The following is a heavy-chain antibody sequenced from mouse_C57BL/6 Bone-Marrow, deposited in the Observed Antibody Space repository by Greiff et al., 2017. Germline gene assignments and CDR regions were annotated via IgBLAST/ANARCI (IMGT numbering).Heavy chain of an antibody. CDR3: TRDYSNYEREMDY. J-gene: IGHJ4*01. CDR2: ISSGGDYL. Sequence: EVQLVESGEGLVKPGGSLTLSCAASGFTFSSYAMSWVRQTPEKRLEWVAYISSGGDYLYYADTVKGRFTISRDNDRYTLYLQMRSLKSEDTAMYYCTRDYSNYEREMDYWGQGTSVTVSS. CDR1: GFTFSSYA. V-gene: IGHV5-9-1*02. D-gene: IGHD2-5*01.